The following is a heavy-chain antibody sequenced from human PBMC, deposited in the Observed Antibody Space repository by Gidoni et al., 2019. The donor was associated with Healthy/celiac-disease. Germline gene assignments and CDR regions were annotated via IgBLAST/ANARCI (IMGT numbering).Heavy chain of an antibody. CDR3: ARNRHSSSWYSLDY. J-gene: IGHJ4*02. D-gene: IGHD6-13*01. CDR2: IYYSGST. V-gene: IGHV4-39*07. CDR1: VGSISSSSYY. Sequence: QLQLQESGPGLVKPSETLSLTCPVSVGSISSSSYYWGWLRQPPGKGLAWIGSIYYSGSTYYNPSLKSRVTISGDTSKNQFSLKLSSVTAADTAVYYCARNRHSSSWYSLDYWGQGTLGTVSS.